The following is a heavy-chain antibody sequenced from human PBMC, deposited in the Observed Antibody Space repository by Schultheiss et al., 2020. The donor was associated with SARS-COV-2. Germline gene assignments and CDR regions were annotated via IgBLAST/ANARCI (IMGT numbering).Heavy chain of an antibody. D-gene: IGHD6-19*01. CDR3: AREIAVAGRGYYYGMDV. J-gene: IGHJ6*02. CDR1: GFTFSSYG. V-gene: IGHV3-33*01. CDR2: IWYDGSNK. Sequence: GGSLRLSCAASGFTFSSYGMHWVRQAPGKGLEWVAVIWYDGSNKYYADSVKGRFTISRDNSKQTLSLQMNSLRPEDTAVYYCAREIAVAGRGYYYGMDVWGQGTTVTVAS.